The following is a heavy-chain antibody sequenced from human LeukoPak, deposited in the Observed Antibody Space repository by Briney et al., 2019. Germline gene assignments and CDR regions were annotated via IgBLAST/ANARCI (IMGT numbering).Heavy chain of an antibody. CDR1: GYTFTDYY. V-gene: IGHV1-2*02. CDR2: MDPKSGEA. J-gene: IGHJ4*02. D-gene: IGHD3-22*01. Sequence: ASVKVSRKASGYTFTDYYMHWVRQAPGQGLEWMGWMDPKSGEANHAQKFQGRVIMTRDTSINTAYMELSRLRSDDTAVYYCALEVYYSDNSAFDYWGQGTLVTVSS. CDR3: ALEVYYSDNSAFDY.